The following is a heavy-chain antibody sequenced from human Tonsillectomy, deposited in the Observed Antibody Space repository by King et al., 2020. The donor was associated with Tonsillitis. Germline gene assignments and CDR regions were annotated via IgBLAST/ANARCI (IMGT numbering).Heavy chain of an antibody. J-gene: IGHJ4*02. D-gene: IGHD3-22*01. V-gene: IGHV3-30-3*01. Sequence: VQLVESGGGVVQPGRSLRLSCAVSGFTFSSYAMNWVRQAPGKGLEWVAVISFDGINKYYADSVKGRFTISRDNSKSTLYLQMDSLRAEDTALYYCARESKYDSSPIDYWGQGTLVTVSS. CDR1: GFTFSSYA. CDR3: ARESKYDSSPIDY. CDR2: ISFDGINK.